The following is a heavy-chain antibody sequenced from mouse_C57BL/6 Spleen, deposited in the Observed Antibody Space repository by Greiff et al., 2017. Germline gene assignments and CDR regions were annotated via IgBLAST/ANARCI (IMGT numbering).Heavy chain of an antibody. Sequence: QVQLQQPGTELVKPGASVKLSCKASGYTFTSYWMHWVKQRPGQGLEWIGNINPSNGGTNYNEKFKSKATLTVDKSSSTAYMQLSSLTSEDSAVYYCAYYDGSSYVYWYFDVWGTGTTVTVAS. J-gene: IGHJ1*03. CDR2: INPSNGGT. CDR1: GYTFTSYW. D-gene: IGHD1-1*01. CDR3: AYYDGSSYVYWYFDV. V-gene: IGHV1-53*01.